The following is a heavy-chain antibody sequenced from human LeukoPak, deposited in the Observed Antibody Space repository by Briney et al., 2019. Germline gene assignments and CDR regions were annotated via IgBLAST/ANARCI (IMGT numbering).Heavy chain of an antibody. Sequence: GGSLRLSCAASGFTFSSYRMNWVRQAPGKGLEWVSYISSSSSTIYYADSVKGRFTISRDNAKNSLYLQMNSLRAEDTAVYYCARTMDSSGYRGLDYWGQGTLVTVSS. V-gene: IGHV3-48*01. CDR2: ISSSSSTI. D-gene: IGHD3-22*01. CDR1: GFTFSSYR. J-gene: IGHJ4*02. CDR3: ARTMDSSGYRGLDY.